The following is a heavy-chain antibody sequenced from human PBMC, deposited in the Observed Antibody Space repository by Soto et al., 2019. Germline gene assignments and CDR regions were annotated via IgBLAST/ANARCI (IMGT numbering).Heavy chain of an antibody. CDR1: GFTFSSYA. CDR2: ISGSGGST. J-gene: IGHJ4*02. V-gene: IGHV3-23*01. Sequence: GGSLRLSCAASGFTFSSYAMSWVRQAPGKGLEWVSAISGSGGSTYYADSVKGRLTISRDNSKNTLYLQMNSLRAEDTAVYYCAKADDFSVSFDYWGQGTLVTVSS. D-gene: IGHD3-3*01. CDR3: AKADDFSVSFDY.